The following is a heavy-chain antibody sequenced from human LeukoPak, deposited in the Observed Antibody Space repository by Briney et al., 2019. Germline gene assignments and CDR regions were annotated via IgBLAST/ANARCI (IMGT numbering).Heavy chain of an antibody. V-gene: IGHV3-30*03. CDR1: GFTFSSYA. Sequence: GRSLRLSCAASGFTFSSYAMHWVRQAPGKGLEWVAVISYDGSNKYYADSVKGRFTISRDDSKNTLYLQTSSLRSEDTAVYYCARADHNSWNAFDIWGQGTIVTVSS. D-gene: IGHD6-13*01. CDR3: ARADHNSWNAFDI. CDR2: ISYDGSNK. J-gene: IGHJ3*02.